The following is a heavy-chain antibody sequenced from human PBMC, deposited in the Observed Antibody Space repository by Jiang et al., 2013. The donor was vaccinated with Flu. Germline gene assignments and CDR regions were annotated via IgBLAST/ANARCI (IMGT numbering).Heavy chain of an antibody. D-gene: IGHD5-24*01. CDR2: IYYSGST. CDR1: SISSYY. J-gene: IGHJ4*02. Sequence: SISSYYWSWIRQPPGKGLEWIGYIYYSGSTNYNPSLKSRVTISVDTSKNQFSLKLSSVTAADTAVYYCARVLGGYNYGRYYFDYWGQGTLVTVSS. CDR3: ARVLGGYNYGRYYFDY. V-gene: IGHV4-59*01.